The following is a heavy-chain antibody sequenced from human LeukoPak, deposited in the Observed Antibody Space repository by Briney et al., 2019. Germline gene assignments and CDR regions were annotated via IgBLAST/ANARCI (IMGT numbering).Heavy chain of an antibody. CDR1: GFTFSSYA. Sequence: GGSLRLSCAASGFTFSSYAMHWVRQAPGKGLEWVAVISYDGSNKYYADSVKGRFTISRDNSKNTLYLQMNSLRAEDTAVYYCARDNSGWYGYYLDYWGQGTLVTVSS. CDR2: ISYDGSNK. CDR3: ARDNSGWYGYYLDY. D-gene: IGHD6-19*01. J-gene: IGHJ4*02. V-gene: IGHV3-30*04.